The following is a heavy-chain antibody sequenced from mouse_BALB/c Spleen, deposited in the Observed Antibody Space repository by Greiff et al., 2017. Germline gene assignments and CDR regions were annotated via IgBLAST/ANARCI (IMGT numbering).Heavy chain of an antibody. CDR1: GFSLTSYG. CDR3: ARYGNYDYWYFDV. V-gene: IGHV2-9*02. CDR2: IWAGGST. D-gene: IGHD2-1*01. Sequence: VQLVESGPGLVAPSQSLSITCTVSGFSLTSYGVHWVRQPPGKGLEWLGVIWAGGSTNYNSALMSRLSISKDNSKSQVFLKMNSLQTDDTAMYYCARYGNYDYWYFDVWGAGTTVTVSS. J-gene: IGHJ1*01.